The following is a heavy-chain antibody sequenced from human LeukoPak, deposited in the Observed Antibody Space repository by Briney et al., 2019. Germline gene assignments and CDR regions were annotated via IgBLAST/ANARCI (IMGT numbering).Heavy chain of an antibody. CDR3: ATHSSSSGTGY. V-gene: IGHV4-59*01. J-gene: IGHJ4*02. CDR2: IYYSGST. CDR1: GDSIRSYS. Sequence: SETLSLTCTVSGDSIRSYSWSWIRQLPTKGLEWIRNIYYSGSTNYNPSLKTRVLISIDTSKNQFSLKLTSVTAADTAVYYCATHSSSSGTGYWGQGTLVTVSS. D-gene: IGHD6-6*01.